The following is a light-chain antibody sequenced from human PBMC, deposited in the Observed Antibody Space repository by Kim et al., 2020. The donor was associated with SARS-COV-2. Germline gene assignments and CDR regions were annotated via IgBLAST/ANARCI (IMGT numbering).Light chain of an antibody. Sequence: PSVGDSVTITCRASQSIGKWLAWYQQRPEKAPKSLISAASTLQSGVPSRCSGSGSGTDFTLTISSPQPEDSATYYCQHYNNYPVTFGQGTRLEIK. CDR3: QHYNNYPVT. CDR1: QSIGKW. J-gene: IGKJ5*01. CDR2: AAS. V-gene: IGKV1D-16*01.